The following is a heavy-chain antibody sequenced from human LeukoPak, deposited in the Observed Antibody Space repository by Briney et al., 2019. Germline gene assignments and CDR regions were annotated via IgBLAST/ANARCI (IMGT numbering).Heavy chain of an antibody. CDR3: TKYYYDSSGYLYYFDS. Sequence: TGGSLRLSCAASGFTFSNAWMSWVRQAPGKGLEWVDRIKSKTDGGTTDYAAPVKGRFTISRDDSKNTLYLQMNSLKTEDTAVYYCTKYYYDSSGYLYYFDSWGQGTLVTVSS. CDR2: IKSKTDGGTT. CDR1: GFTFSNAW. D-gene: IGHD3-22*01. J-gene: IGHJ4*02. V-gene: IGHV3-15*01.